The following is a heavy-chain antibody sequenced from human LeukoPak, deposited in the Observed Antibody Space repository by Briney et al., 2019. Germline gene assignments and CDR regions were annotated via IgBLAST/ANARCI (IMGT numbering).Heavy chain of an antibody. CDR2: IYYSGST. V-gene: IGHV4-59*01. D-gene: IGHD7-27*01. J-gene: IGHJ5*02. CDR3: ARGGNWDWFDP. CDR1: GGSISSYY. Sequence: SETLSLTCTVSGGSISSYYWSWIRQPPGKGLEWIGYIYYSGSTNYNPSLESRVTISVDTSKNQFSLKLSSVTAADTAVYYCARGGNWDWFDPWGQGTLVTVSS.